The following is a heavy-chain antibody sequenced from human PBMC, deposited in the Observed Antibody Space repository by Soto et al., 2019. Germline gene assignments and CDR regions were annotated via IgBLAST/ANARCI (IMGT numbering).Heavy chain of an antibody. D-gene: IGHD2-15*01. V-gene: IGHV1-18*01. Sequence: ASVKVSCKASGYTFTSYGISWVRQAPGQGLEWMGWISAYNGNTNYAQKLQGRVTMTTDTSTSTAYMELRSLRSDDTAVYYCARTYCSGGGCYPNWLDPWGQGTLVTVSS. CDR3: ARTYCSGGGCYPNWLDP. CDR1: GYTFTSYG. J-gene: IGHJ5*02. CDR2: ISAYNGNT.